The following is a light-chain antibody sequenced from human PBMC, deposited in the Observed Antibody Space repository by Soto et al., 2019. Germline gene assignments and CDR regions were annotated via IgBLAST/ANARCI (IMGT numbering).Light chain of an antibody. Sequence: QSALTQPASVSGSPGQSITISCTGTSSDVGGYNYVSWYQQHPGKAPKLMIYDVSNRPSGVSNRSSGSKSGNTASLTISGLQAEDEADYYCSSYTSSSTLVVFGTGTKVTVL. V-gene: IGLV2-14*01. CDR2: DVS. CDR3: SSYTSSSTLVV. CDR1: SSDVGGYNY. J-gene: IGLJ1*01.